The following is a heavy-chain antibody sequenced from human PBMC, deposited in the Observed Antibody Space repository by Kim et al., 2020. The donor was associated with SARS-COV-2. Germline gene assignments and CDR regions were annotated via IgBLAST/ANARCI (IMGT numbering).Heavy chain of an antibody. CDR3: ARDGHYDSSGLFSI. V-gene: IGHV4-38-2*02. CDR2: IYHSGST. J-gene: IGHJ3*02. D-gene: IGHD3-22*01. CDR1: GYSISSGYY. Sequence: SETLSLTCTVSGYSISSGYYWGWIRQPPGKGLEWIGSIYHSGSTYYNPSLKSRVTISVDTSKNQFSLKLSSVTAADTAVYYCARDGHYDSSGLFSIWGQGTMVTVSS.